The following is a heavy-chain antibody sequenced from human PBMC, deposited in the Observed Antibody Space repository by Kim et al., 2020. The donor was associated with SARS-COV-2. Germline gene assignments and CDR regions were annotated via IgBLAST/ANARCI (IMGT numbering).Heavy chain of an antibody. V-gene: IGHV4-34*01. CDR3: ARGLDYSKGFDP. D-gene: IGHD4-4*01. Sequence: SETLSLTCAVYGGSFSGYYWSWIRQPPGKGLEWIGEINHSGSTNYNPSLKSRVTISVDTSKNQFSLKLSSVTAADTAVYYCARGLDYSKGFDPWGQGTLVTVSS. CDR2: INHSGST. J-gene: IGHJ5*02. CDR1: GGSFSGYY.